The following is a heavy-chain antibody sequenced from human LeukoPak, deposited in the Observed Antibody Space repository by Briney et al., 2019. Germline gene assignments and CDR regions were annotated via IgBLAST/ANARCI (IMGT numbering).Heavy chain of an antibody. Sequence: ASVKVSCKPSGGTFSSYAISWVRQAPGQGLEWMGGIIPIFGTANYAQKFQGRVTITTDESTSTAYMELSSLRSEDTAVYYCARERARGGYFDWGYRGFDIWGQGTMVTVSS. D-gene: IGHD3-9*01. CDR1: GGTFSSYA. V-gene: IGHV1-69*05. J-gene: IGHJ3*02. CDR2: IIPIFGTA. CDR3: ARERARGGYFDWGYRGFDI.